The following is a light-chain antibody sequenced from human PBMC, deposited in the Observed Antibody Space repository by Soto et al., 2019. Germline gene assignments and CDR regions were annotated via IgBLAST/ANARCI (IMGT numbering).Light chain of an antibody. V-gene: IGLV1-40*01. CDR3: QSLEV. Sequence: QSVLTQPPSVSGAPGQRVTISCTGSSSNIGAGYDVHWYQQLPGTAPKLLIYGNSNRPSGVPDRFSGSKSGTSASLAITGLQAEDEADYSCQSLEVFGPGTKVTVL. J-gene: IGLJ1*01. CDR1: SSNIGAGYD. CDR2: GNS.